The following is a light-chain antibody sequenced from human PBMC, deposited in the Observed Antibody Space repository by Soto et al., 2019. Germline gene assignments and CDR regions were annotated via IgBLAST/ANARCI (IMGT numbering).Light chain of an antibody. CDR3: LQDYNYTFT. V-gene: IGKV1-6*01. Sequence: AIQMTQSPSSLSASVGDRVTITCRASQGIRNDLGWYQQKPGKDPKLLIYAASSLQSGVPSRFSGSGSGTDFTLTISSLQPEDFATYYCLQDYNYTFTFGPGTKVDIK. CDR2: AAS. CDR1: QGIRND. J-gene: IGKJ3*01.